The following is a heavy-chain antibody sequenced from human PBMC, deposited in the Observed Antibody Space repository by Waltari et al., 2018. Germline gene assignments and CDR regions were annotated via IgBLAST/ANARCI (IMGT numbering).Heavy chain of an antibody. CDR2: IIPILGIA. CDR1: GGTFSSYA. J-gene: IGHJ4*02. CDR3: ARYGGTEGDFDY. Sequence: QVQLVQSGAEVKKPGSSVKVSCKASGGTFSSYAISWVRQAPGQGLEWMGGIIPILGIANYAQKFQGRVTITADESTSTAYMELSSLRSEDTTVYYCARYGGTEGDFDYWGQGTLVTVSS. V-gene: IGHV1-69*04. D-gene: IGHD3-16*01.